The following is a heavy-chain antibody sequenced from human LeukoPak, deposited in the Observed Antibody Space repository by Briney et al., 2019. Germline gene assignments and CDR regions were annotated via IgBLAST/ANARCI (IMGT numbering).Heavy chain of an antibody. D-gene: IGHD3-10*01. CDR2: IRSKANSYAT. CDR3: TRLRGSGSYYNDY. J-gene: IGHJ4*02. V-gene: IGHV3-73*01. Sequence: GGSLKLSCAASGFTFSGSAMHWVRQASGKGLEWVGRIRSKANSYATAYAASVKGRFTISRDDSKNTAYLQMNSLKTEDTAVYYCTRLRGSGSYYNDYWGQGTLVTVSS. CDR1: GFTFSGSA.